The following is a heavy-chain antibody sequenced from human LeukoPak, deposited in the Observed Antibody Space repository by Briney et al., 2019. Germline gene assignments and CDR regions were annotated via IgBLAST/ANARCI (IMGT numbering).Heavy chain of an antibody. D-gene: IGHD6-13*01. CDR3: ARESSAAGIDY. Sequence: GASVKVSCKATGYTFTGYYMHWVRQAPGQWLEWMGRINPNSGGTNYAQKFQGRVTMTRDTSISTAYMELSRLRSDDTAVYYCARESSAAGIDYWGQGTLVTVSS. J-gene: IGHJ4*02. CDR2: INPNSGGT. V-gene: IGHV1-2*06. CDR1: GYTFTGYY.